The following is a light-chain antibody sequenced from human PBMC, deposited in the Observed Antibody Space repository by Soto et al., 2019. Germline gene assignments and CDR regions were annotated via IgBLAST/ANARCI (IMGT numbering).Light chain of an antibody. J-gene: IGLJ1*01. Sequence: QSALTQPPSASGFPGQSVTMSCTGTSSDVGYYDYVSWYQQHPGKAPKLVIYEVTKRPSGVPDRVSASKSGNTASLTVSGLRAEDEADYYCSPYAGSNNFVFGSGTKVTVL. V-gene: IGLV2-8*01. CDR2: EVT. CDR3: SPYAGSNNFV. CDR1: SSDVGYYDY.